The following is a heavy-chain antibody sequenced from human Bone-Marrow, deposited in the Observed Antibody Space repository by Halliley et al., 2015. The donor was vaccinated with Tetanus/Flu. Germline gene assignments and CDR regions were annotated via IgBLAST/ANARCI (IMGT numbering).Heavy chain of an antibody. V-gene: IGHV4-59*09. D-gene: IGHD6-13*01. J-gene: IGHJ4*02. Sequence: WVGSGFYSGSSNSTPSLRSRATISLDKSNNQFSLRLPSVTTADTAVYYCARGRAASPDFWGQGMLVTVSS. CDR3: ARGRAASPDF. CDR2: GFYSGSS.